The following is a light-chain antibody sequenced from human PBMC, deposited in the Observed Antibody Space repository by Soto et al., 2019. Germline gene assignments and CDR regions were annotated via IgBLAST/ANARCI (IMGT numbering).Light chain of an antibody. CDR2: WAS. V-gene: IGKV4-1*01. J-gene: IGKJ1*01. CDR3: QQYYSTPWT. CDR1: QSVLHSPNNKNY. Sequence: DIVMTQSPDSLAVSLGERATINCKSSQSVLHSPNNKNYLAWYQQKPGQPPKLLIYWASTRESGVPDRFSGSGSGTDFTVTISSLQAEDVAVDYCQQYYSTPWTFGQGTKVEVK.